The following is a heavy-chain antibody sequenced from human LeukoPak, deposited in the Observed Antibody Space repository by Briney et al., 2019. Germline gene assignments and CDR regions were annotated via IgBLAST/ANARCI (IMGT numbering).Heavy chain of an antibody. Sequence: GGSLRLSCAASGFTFSSYGMHWVRQAPGKGLEWVAFIRYDGSNKYYADSVKGRFTISRDNSKNTLYLQMNSLRAEDTAVYYCAKDSYCSSTSCYNHYYYYMDVWGKGTTVTISS. CDR1: GFTFSSYG. D-gene: IGHD2-2*02. V-gene: IGHV3-30*02. CDR3: AKDSYCSSTSCYNHYYYYMDV. CDR2: IRYDGSNK. J-gene: IGHJ6*03.